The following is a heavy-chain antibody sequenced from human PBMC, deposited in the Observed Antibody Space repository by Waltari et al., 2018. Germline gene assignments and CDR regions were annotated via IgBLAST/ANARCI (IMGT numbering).Heavy chain of an antibody. CDR3: ARADDGSSGWYGPLWFDY. J-gene: IGHJ4*02. D-gene: IGHD6-19*01. V-gene: IGHV3-7*01. CDR1: GFTFSSYW. Sequence: EVQLVESGGGLVQPGGSLRLSCAASGFTFSSYWMSWVRQAPGKGLEWVANIKQDGSEKYDVDSVKGRFTISRDNAKNSLYLQMNSLRAEDTAVYYCARADDGSSGWYGPLWFDYWGQGTLVTVSS. CDR2: IKQDGSEK.